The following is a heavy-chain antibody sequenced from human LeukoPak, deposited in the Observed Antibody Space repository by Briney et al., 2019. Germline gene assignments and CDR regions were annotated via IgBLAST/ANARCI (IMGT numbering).Heavy chain of an antibody. V-gene: IGHV3-30*03. J-gene: IGHJ4*02. CDR2: ISYDGSNK. Sequence: GGSLRLSCAASGFTFSSYGMHWVRQAPGKGLEWVAVISYDGSNKYYADSVKGRFTISRDNSKNTLYLQMNSLRAEDTAVYYCARGRFLEWLSCYFDYWGQGTLVTVSS. CDR1: GFTFSSYG. CDR3: ARGRFLEWLSCYFDY. D-gene: IGHD3-3*01.